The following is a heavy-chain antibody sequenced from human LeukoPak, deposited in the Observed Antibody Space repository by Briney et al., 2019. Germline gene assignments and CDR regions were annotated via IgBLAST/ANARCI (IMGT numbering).Heavy chain of an antibody. D-gene: IGHD6-19*01. CDR1: GYTFATYL. V-gene: IGHV1-46*01. CDR2: INLSGGST. Sequence: AAVKVSCKASGYTFATYLIHWVRQAPGQGLEGMGTINLSGGSTSYIQTFQGRVTMTRDTSTSTVYMEVSSLRSEDTAVYYCARDQGSGWYSFDYWGQGTLVTVSS. CDR3: ARDQGSGWYSFDY. J-gene: IGHJ4*02.